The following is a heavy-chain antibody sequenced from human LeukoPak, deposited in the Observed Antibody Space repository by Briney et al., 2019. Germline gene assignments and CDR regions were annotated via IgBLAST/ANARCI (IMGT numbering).Heavy chain of an antibody. CDR1: GFTVSSNY. D-gene: IGHD6-6*01. CDR3: AKDSSSSNPYYGMDV. J-gene: IGHJ6*02. V-gene: IGHV3-23*01. CDR2: ISGSGGST. Sequence: GGSLRLSCAASGFTVSSNYMSWVRQAPGKGLEWVSAISGSGGSTSYADSAKGRFTISRDNSKNTLHLLMSSLRTEDTAVYYCAKDSSSSNPYYGMDVWGQGTTVTVSS.